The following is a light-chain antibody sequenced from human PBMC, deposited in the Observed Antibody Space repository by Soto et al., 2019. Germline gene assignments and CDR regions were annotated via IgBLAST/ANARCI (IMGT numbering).Light chain of an antibody. Sequence: EIVLTQSPGTLSLSPGERATLSCRARQSVSYNYLAWYQQKPGQAPRLLLYGASSRATGFPDRVSGSGSGTDFTLTISRLEPEDFAVYYCQQYGSSLITFCQGTRLEIK. CDR3: QQYGSSLIT. CDR2: GAS. V-gene: IGKV3-20*01. CDR1: QSVSYNY. J-gene: IGKJ5*01.